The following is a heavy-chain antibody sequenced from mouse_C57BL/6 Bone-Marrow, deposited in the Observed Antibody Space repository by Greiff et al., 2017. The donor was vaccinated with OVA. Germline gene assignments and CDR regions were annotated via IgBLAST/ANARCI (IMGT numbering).Heavy chain of an antibody. J-gene: IGHJ4*01. CDR1: GIDFSRYW. CDR3: ARLPYYGSSYEDAMDY. D-gene: IGHD1-1*01. Sequence: EVKPQQSGGGLVQPGGSLKLSCAASGIDFSRYWMSWVRRAPGQGLEWIGANYTDSSTINNAPSLKDKFIISRDNAKNTLYLQMSKVRSEDTALYYCARLPYYGSSYEDAMDYWGQGTSVTVSS. CDR2: NYTDSSTI. V-gene: IGHV4-1*01.